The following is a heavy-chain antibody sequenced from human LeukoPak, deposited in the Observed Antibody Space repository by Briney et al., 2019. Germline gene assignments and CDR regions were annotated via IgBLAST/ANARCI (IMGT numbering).Heavy chain of an antibody. CDR3: ARSEWLRHERTGYYAFDA. V-gene: IGHV3-7*01. D-gene: IGHD1-26*01. J-gene: IGHJ5*02. CDR1: GFTSTTIW. Sequence: PRGCLRLSCAASGFTSTTIWTSWVRQAPHKGLEWVANINEVGSQANYVDSVKGRFAISRDNPKNSVSLQMISLRAEDTALYYCARSEWLRHERTGYYAFDAWGQGTLVTVSS. CDR2: INEVGSQA.